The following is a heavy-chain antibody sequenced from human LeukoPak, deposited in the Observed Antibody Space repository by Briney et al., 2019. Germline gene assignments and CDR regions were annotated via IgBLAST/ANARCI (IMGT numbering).Heavy chain of an antibody. J-gene: IGHJ6*02. D-gene: IGHD4-17*01. V-gene: IGHV3-72*01. CDR1: GFTFSDHY. Sequence: GGSLRLSCATSGFTFSDHYMDWVRQASGKGLEWFPRTRTKAKDYTTEYAASVKGRFTVSRDESMHSLYLQMNSLKTEDTAVYYCARGPTVTFNYHYGMDVWGQGTTVTVSS. CDR3: ARGPTVTFNYHYGMDV. CDR2: TRTKAKDYTT.